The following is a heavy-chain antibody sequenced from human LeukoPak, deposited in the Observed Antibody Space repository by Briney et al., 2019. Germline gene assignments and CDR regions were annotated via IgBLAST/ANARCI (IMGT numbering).Heavy chain of an antibody. CDR1: GYTFTGYY. D-gene: IGHD3-22*01. J-gene: IGHJ4*02. Sequence: ASVKVSCKASGYTFTGYYMHWVRQAPGQGLEWMGWINPNSGGTNYAQKFQGRVTLTTDTSTSTAYMELRGLRSDDTAVYYCARTYYYDSRSFDYWGQGTLVTVSS. CDR2: INPNSGGT. CDR3: ARTYYYDSRSFDY. V-gene: IGHV1-2*02.